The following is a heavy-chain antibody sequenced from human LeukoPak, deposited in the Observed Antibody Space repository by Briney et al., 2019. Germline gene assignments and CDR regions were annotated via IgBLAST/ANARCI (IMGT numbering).Heavy chain of an antibody. V-gene: IGHV1-3*01. J-gene: IGHJ4*02. CDR3: ASGPPNPCYYDSSGYLDY. CDR2: INAGNGNT. Sequence: ASVKVSCKASGYTFTSYAMHWVRQAPGQRLEWMGWINAGNGNTKYSQKFQGRVTITRDTSASTAYMELSSLRSEDTAVYYCASGPPNPCYYDSSGYLDYWGQGTLVTVSS. CDR1: GYTFTSYA. D-gene: IGHD3-22*01.